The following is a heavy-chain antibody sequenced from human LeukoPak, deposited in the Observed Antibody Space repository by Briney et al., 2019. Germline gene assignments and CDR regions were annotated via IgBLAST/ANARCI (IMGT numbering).Heavy chain of an antibody. Sequence: GASVKVSCKASGYTFTSYYMHWVRQAPGQGLEWMGIINPSGGSTSYAQKFQGRVTITADESTSTAYMELSSLRSEDTAVYYCARDVPSITIFGPRHGWFDPWGQGTLVTVSS. V-gene: IGHV1-46*01. J-gene: IGHJ5*02. CDR2: INPSGGST. D-gene: IGHD3-3*01. CDR3: ARDVPSITIFGPRHGWFDP. CDR1: GYTFTSYY.